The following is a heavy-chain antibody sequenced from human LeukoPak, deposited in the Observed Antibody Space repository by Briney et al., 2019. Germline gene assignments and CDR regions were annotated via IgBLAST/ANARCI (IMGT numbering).Heavy chain of an antibody. Sequence: GGSLRLSCAASGFTFSIYAMNWVRQAPGKGLEWVSAISGSGGSTCYADSLEGRFTISRDNSKNTLFLQMNSLRAEDTAVYYCAKGGVTTDAFDIWGQGTMVTVSS. J-gene: IGHJ3*02. V-gene: IGHV3-23*01. CDR2: ISGSGGST. CDR3: AKGGVTTDAFDI. D-gene: IGHD3-3*01. CDR1: GFTFSIYA.